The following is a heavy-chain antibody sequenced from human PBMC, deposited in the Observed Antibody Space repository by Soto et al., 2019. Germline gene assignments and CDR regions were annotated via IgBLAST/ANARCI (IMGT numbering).Heavy chain of an antibody. CDR2: ISGSGGST. Sequence: EVQLLESGGGWVQPGGSLSLSCAASGFTFSSYAMRWVRQAPGKWLEWVSAISGSGGSTYYADSVKGRFTISRDNPKNSLYLQMNSLRAEDTAVYYCANPDAGAFDIWCQGTMVTVSS. D-gene: IGHD2-8*01. V-gene: IGHV3-23*01. CDR1: GFTFSSYA. J-gene: IGHJ3*02. CDR3: ANPDAGAFDI.